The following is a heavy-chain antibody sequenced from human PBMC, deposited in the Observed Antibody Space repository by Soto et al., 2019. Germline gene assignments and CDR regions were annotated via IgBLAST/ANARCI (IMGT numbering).Heavy chain of an antibody. CDR3: ARVRYCIGGSCYPRFDP. D-gene: IGHD2-15*01. Sequence: QVQLQESCPGLLKPSQTLSLTCPVSGGSISSGGYYWSWIRQHPGKGLEWIGYIYYSGSTYYNPSLQSGVTISVDTSKNQFYQKLSSVTAADTAVYYCARVRYCIGGSCYPRFDPWGQGTLVTVSS. J-gene: IGHJ5*02. CDR1: GGSISSGGYY. CDR2: IYYSGST. V-gene: IGHV4-31*03.